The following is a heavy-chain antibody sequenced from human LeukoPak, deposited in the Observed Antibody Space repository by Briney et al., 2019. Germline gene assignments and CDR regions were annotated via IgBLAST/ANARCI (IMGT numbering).Heavy chain of an antibody. CDR1: GFSFSSYD. CDR2: ISYDGSNK. CDR3: SRDPSNYDASSGYNHT. Sequence: GRSLRLSCAVSGFSFSSYDMHWVRHPPGKGLELVSVISYDGSNKYYSDAAKGRFTISRDDSKNTLYLQMNSPIAEDTAGYYCSRDPSNYDASSGYNHTWGQRTLVTVSS. D-gene: IGHD3-22*01. J-gene: IGHJ5*02. V-gene: IGHV3-30*01.